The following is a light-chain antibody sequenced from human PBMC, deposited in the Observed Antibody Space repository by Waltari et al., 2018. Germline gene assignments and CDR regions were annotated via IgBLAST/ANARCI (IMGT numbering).Light chain of an antibody. CDR1: TLPKQY. V-gene: IGLV3-25*03. Sequence: SYELTQPPSVSVSPGQPARIICSGETLPKQYAYWYQQKPGQAPVLVIYKDSERPSGIPERVSGSSSGTTVTLTISGVQAEDEADYYCQSTDSSGTYWVFGGGTKLTVL. J-gene: IGLJ3*02. CDR2: KDS. CDR3: QSTDSSGTYWV.